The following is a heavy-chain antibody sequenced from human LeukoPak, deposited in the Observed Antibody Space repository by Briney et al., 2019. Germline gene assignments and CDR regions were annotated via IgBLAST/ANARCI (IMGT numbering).Heavy chain of an antibody. CDR1: GFTFSSYG. D-gene: IGHD5-12*01. CDR3: ARDGMDIVATTNVYYGMDV. J-gene: IGHJ6*02. V-gene: IGHV3-30*03. Sequence: GRSLRLSCAASGFTFSSYGMHWVRQAPGKGLEWVAVISYDGSNKYYADSVKGRFTISRDNSKNTLYLQMNSLRAEDTAVYYCARDGMDIVATTNVYYGMDVWGQGTTVTVSS. CDR2: ISYDGSNK.